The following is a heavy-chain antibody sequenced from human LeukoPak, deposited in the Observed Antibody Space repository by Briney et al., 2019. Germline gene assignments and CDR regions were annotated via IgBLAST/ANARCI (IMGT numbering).Heavy chain of an antibody. Sequence: SETLSLTCTVSGGSISSSSYYWGWIRQPPGKGLEWIGSIYYSGSTNYNPSLKSRVTISVDTSKNQFSLKLSSVTAADTAVYYCARSRIQLWSLSGARNWFDPWGQGTLVTVSS. CDR2: IYYSGST. V-gene: IGHV4-39*07. CDR3: ARSRIQLWSLSGARNWFDP. J-gene: IGHJ5*02. D-gene: IGHD5-18*01. CDR1: GGSISSSSYY.